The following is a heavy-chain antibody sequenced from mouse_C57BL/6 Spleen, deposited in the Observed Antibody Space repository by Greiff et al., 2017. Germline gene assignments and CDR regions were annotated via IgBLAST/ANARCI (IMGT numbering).Heavy chain of an antibody. J-gene: IGHJ4*01. CDR3: ARNEIYYDYEDYAMDY. V-gene: IGHV2-2*01. CDR2: IWSGGST. CDR1: GFSLTSYG. D-gene: IGHD2-4*01. Sequence: VQRVESGPGLVQPSQSLSITCTVSGFSLTSYGVHWVRQSPGKGLEWLGVIWSGGSTDYNAAFISRLSISKDNSKSQLFFKMNSLQAYDTAIYYCARNEIYYDYEDYAMDYWGQGTSVTVSS.